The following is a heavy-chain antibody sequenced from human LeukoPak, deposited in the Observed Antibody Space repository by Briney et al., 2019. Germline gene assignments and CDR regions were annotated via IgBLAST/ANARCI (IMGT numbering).Heavy chain of an antibody. J-gene: IGHJ3*02. Sequence: SETLSLTCAVYGGSFSGYYWSWIRQPPGKGLEWIGEINHSGSTNYNPSLKSRVTISVDTSKNQFSLKLSSVTAADTAVYYCAGGAYYYDSSGYKRHRAFDIWGQGTMVTVSS. CDR3: AGGAYYYDSSGYKRHRAFDI. D-gene: IGHD3-22*01. CDR2: INHSGST. V-gene: IGHV4-34*01. CDR1: GGSFSGYY.